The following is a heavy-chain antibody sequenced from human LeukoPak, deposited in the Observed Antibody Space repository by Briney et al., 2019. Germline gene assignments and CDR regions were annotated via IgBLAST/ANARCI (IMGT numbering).Heavy chain of an antibody. J-gene: IGHJ5*02. V-gene: IGHV4-39*01. CDR3: ARSSAAAGPPHNWCDP. Sequence: PSETLSLNCSVSGGSISSTSKYLGWIRQPPGKGLEWIGSIYYSGDTYYNPSLRSRVIISVDTSKNQFSLKLTSVTAADTAVYYCARSSAAAGPPHNWCDPWGQGTLVTVPS. D-gene: IGHD6-13*01. CDR1: GGSISSTSKY. CDR2: IYYSGDT.